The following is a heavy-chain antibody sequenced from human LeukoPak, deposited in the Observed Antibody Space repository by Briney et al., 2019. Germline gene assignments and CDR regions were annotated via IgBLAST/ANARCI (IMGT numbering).Heavy chain of an antibody. CDR3: ARDQKEWLVRNGVNYYYYYGMDV. Sequence: SVKVSCKASGGTFSSYAISWVRQAPGQGLEWIGGIIPIFGTANYAQKFQGRVTITADESTSTAYMELSSLRSEDTAVYYCARDQKEWLVRNGVNYYYYYGMDVWGQGTTVTVSS. J-gene: IGHJ6*02. V-gene: IGHV1-69*13. CDR2: IIPIFGTA. CDR1: GGTFSSYA. D-gene: IGHD6-19*01.